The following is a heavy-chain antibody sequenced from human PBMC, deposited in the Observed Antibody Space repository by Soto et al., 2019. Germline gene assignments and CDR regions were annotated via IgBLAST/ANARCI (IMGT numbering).Heavy chain of an antibody. CDR1: GFSLTTRGVG. CDR2: ISWDDDK. V-gene: IGHV2-5*02. CDR3: AHIPNYYQYDWFDP. D-gene: IGHD3-16*01. Sequence: QITLKESGPTLVKPTQTLTLTCTFSGFSLTTRGVGVGWIRQPPGKALECLALISWDDDKRYSPSLQSRLSITKDTSKSQVVLTMTNVDTVDTATYYCAHIPNYYQYDWFDPWGQGTLVSVSS. J-gene: IGHJ5*02.